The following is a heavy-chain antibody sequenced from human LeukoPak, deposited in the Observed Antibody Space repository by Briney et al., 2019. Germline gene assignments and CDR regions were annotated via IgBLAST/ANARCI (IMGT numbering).Heavy chain of an antibody. Sequence: SESLSLTCAVYGGSFSAYYWSWIRQPPGKGLEWIGSIYYSGSTYYNPSLKSRVTISVDTSKNQFSLKLSSVTAADTAVYYCARQHYDFWSGYVDYWGQGTLVTVSS. J-gene: IGHJ4*02. CDR1: GGSFSAYY. CDR3: ARQHYDFWSGYVDY. CDR2: IYYSGST. V-gene: IGHV4-34*01. D-gene: IGHD3-3*01.